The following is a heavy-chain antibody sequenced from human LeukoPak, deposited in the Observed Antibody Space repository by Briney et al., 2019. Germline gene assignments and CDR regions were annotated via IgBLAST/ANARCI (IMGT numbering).Heavy chain of an antibody. CDR3: AKDSDYDFCSGYYPLGY. D-gene: IGHD3-3*01. Sequence: PGGSLRLSCAASGFTFSSYAMSWVRQAPGKGLEWVSAISGSGGSTFYADSVKGRFTISRDNSKNTLYLQMNSLRAEDTAVYYCAKDSDYDFCSGYYPLGYWGQGTLVTVSS. CDR1: GFTFSSYA. J-gene: IGHJ4*02. V-gene: IGHV3-23*01. CDR2: ISGSGGST.